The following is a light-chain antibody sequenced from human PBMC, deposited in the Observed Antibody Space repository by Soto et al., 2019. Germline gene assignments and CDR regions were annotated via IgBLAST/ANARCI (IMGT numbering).Light chain of an antibody. CDR1: SSDVGGYNS. CDR2: NVS. J-gene: IGLJ1*01. V-gene: IGLV2-14*03. Sequence: QSALTQPASVSGSPGQSIAISCTGTSSDVGGYNSVSWYQQHPGKAPKLMIYNVSNRPSGVSDRFSGSKSGNTASLTISGLQAEDEADYYCSSYTSSNTYVFGNGTKVT. CDR3: SSYTSSNTYV.